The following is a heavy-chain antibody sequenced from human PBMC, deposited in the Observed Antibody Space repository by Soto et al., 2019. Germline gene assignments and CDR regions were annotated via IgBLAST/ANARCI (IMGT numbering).Heavy chain of an antibody. CDR1: GYTFTSYY. Sequence: VASVKVSCKASGYTFTSYYMHWVRQPTGQGLEWMGWVNAYSGNTNYAQKLQGRVTMTTDTSTSTAYMELRSLRSDDTAVYYCASIGGLDYGDYENDYWGQGTLVTVSS. CDR3: ASIGGLDYGDYENDY. CDR2: VNAYSGNT. V-gene: IGHV1-18*04. D-gene: IGHD4-17*01. J-gene: IGHJ4*02.